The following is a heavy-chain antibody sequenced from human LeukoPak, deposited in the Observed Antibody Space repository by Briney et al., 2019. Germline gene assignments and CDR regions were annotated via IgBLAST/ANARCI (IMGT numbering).Heavy chain of an antibody. CDR1: GGSFSGYS. D-gene: IGHD2-2*01. CDR3: ARGYCSSTSCYGAAFDI. Sequence: PSETLSLTCAVNGGSFSGYSWSWIRQPPGKGLEWTGEINHSGSTKYNPSLKSRVTISVDTSKKQLSLELSSMTAADTAVYYCARGYCSSTSCYGAAFDIWGQGTMVTVSS. CDR2: INHSGST. V-gene: IGHV4-34*01. J-gene: IGHJ3*02.